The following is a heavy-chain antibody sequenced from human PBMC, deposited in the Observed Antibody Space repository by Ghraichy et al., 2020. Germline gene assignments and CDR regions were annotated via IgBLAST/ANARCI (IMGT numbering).Heavy chain of an antibody. D-gene: IGHD3-3*02. Sequence: GGSLRLSCAASGFTFSNYSMCWVRQAPGKGLQWVANINQDGSGVYYVDSVKGRFTISRDNAKNSLSLQMNSLRAEDTAVYYCAREPHFQANDVWGQGPRGTGSS. CDR1: GFTFSNYS. V-gene: IGHV3-7*01. J-gene: IGHJ6*02. CDR3: AREPHFQANDV. CDR2: INQDGSGV.